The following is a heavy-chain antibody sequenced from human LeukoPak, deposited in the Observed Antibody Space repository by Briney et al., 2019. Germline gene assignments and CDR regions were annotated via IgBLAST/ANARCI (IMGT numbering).Heavy chain of an antibody. CDR2: IYTSGST. CDR1: GGSISSGHYY. Sequence: PSETLSLTCTVSGGSISSGHYYWSWIRQPAGRGLEWIGRIYTSGSTNYNPSLKSRVTIPVDTSKNQFSLKLSSVTAADTAVYYCARGRPGSYYEPFECWGQGTLVTVSS. J-gene: IGHJ4*02. D-gene: IGHD3-10*01. V-gene: IGHV4-61*02. CDR3: ARGRPGSYYEPFEC.